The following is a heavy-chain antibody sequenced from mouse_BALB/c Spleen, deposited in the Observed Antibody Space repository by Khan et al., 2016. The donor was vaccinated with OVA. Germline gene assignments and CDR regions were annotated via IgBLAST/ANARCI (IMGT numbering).Heavy chain of an antibody. CDR3: WILL. Sequence: EVKLEESGGGLVQPGGSMKLSCAASGFTFSNYWMNWVRQSPEKGLEWVAEIRLKSDDSETHYAVSVQGTFTISRNDSKSRVYLQMNNLRAKDTGIYYCWILLWGQGTTLTVSS. CDR1: GFTFSNYW. J-gene: IGHJ2*01. CDR2: IRLKSDDSET. V-gene: IGHV6-6*02.